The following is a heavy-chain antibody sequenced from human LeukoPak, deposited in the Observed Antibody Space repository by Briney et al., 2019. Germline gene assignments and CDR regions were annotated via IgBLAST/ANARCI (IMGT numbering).Heavy chain of an antibody. CDR1: GGSISSYY. CDR2: IYYSGST. D-gene: IGHD4-17*01. J-gene: IGHJ4*02. CDR3: ARGTTVTLFDY. Sequence: PSETLSLTCTVSGGSISSYYWSWIRQPPGKGLEWIGYIYYSGSTNYNPSLKSRVTISVDTSKNQFSLKLSSVTAADTAVYYCARGTTVTLFDYWGQGTLATVSS. V-gene: IGHV4-59*08.